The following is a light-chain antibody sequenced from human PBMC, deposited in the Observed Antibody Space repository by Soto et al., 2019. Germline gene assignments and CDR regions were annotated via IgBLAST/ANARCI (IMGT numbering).Light chain of an antibody. CDR3: NSQRSSGTRV. CDR2: EVS. V-gene: IGLV2-14*01. J-gene: IGLJ1*01. Sequence: QSALTQPAYVSGSPGQSITISCTGTSSDVGGYKHVSWYQNHPGKAPKLMIYEVSNRPSGVSNRFSGSKSGYTASLTISGLQAEDEADYYCNSQRSSGTRVFGTGTKLTVL. CDR1: SSDVGGYKH.